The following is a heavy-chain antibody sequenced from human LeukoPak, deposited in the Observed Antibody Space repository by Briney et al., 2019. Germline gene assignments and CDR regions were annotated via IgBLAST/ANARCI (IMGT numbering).Heavy chain of an antibody. J-gene: IGHJ4*02. CDR1: GFTFSSYA. CDR2: ISGSGGST. V-gene: IGHV3-23*01. Sequence: PGGSLSLSCAASGFTFSSYAMSWVRQAPGKGLEWVSAISGSGGSTYYADSVKGRFTISRDNSKNTLYLQMNSLRAEDTAVYYCANSAKDSSGYSLSLDYWGQGTLVTVSS. CDR3: ANSAKDSSGYSLSLDY. D-gene: IGHD3-22*01.